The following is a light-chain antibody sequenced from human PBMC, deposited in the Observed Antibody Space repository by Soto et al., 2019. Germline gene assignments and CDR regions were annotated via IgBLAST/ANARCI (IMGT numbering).Light chain of an antibody. CDR2: GVS. CDR1: SSDVGGYNY. CDR3: SSYAGSNNLV. Sequence: QSALTQPPSASGSPGQSVTISCTGTSSDVGGYNYVSWYQQHPGIAPKLMIYGVSKRPSGVPDRFSGSKSGNTASLTVSGLQAEDEADYYCSSYAGSNNLVFGGGTKLTVL. J-gene: IGLJ3*02. V-gene: IGLV2-8*01.